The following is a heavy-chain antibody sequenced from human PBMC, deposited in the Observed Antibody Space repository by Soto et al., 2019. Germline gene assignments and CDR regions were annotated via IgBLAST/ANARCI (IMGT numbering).Heavy chain of an antibody. D-gene: IGHD2-15*01. V-gene: IGHV1-8*01. CDR1: GYTFTSYD. Sequence: ASVKVSCKASGYTFTSYDINWVRQATGQGLEWMGWMNPNSGNTGYAQKFQGRVTMTTNTSTSTAYMELSSLRSEDTAVYYCARSQGGSSSLDIYYYYYYGMDVWGQGTTVTVSS. CDR2: MNPNSGNT. J-gene: IGHJ6*02. CDR3: ARSQGGSSSLDIYYYYYYGMDV.